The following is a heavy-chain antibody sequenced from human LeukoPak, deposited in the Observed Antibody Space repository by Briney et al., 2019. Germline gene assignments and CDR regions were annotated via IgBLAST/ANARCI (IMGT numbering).Heavy chain of an antibody. J-gene: IGHJ5*02. CDR2: ISAYNGNT. CDR3: ARGTRPYCSSTSCRNWFDP. CDR1: GYTFTSYG. D-gene: IGHD2-2*01. Sequence: AASVKVSCKASGYTFTSYGISWVRQAPGQGLEWMGWISAYNGNTNYAQKLQGRVTMTTDTSTSTAYMELRSLRSDDTAVYYCARGTRPYCSSTSCRNWFDPWGQGTLVTVSS. V-gene: IGHV1-18*01.